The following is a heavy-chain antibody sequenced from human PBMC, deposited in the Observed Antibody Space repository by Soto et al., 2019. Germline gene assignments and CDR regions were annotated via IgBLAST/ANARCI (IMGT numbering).Heavy chain of an antibody. V-gene: IGHV4-34*01. CDR1: GGSFSGYY. CDR3: ASLHKRRRAAAGPGGNYFDY. D-gene: IGHD6-13*01. J-gene: IGHJ4*02. Sequence: SETLSLTCAVYGGSFSGYYWSWIRQPPGKGLEWIGEINHSGSTNYNPSLKSRVTISVDTSKNQFSLKLSSVTAADTAVYYCASLHKRRRAAAGPGGNYFDYWGQGTLVTVSS. CDR2: INHSGST.